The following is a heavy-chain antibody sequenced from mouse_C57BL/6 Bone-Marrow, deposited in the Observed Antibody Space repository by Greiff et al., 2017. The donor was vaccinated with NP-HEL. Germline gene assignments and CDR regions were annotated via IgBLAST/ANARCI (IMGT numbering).Heavy chain of an antibody. Sequence: EVMLVESEGGLVQPGSSMKLSCPTSGFTFSDYYMAWVRQVPEKGLDWVANINSDGSSTYYLDSLQSRFIISRDNAKNILYLQMSSLKSEDTATYYCAREGGLRRRTYAMDYWGQGTAVTVSS. D-gene: IGHD2-4*01. J-gene: IGHJ4*01. V-gene: IGHV5-16*01. CDR2: INSDGSST. CDR1: GFTFSDYY. CDR3: AREGGLRRRTYAMDY.